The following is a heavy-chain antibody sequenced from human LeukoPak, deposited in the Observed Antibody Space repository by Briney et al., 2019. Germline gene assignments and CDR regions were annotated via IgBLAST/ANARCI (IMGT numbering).Heavy chain of an antibody. Sequence: GASVRVSCKASGYTFTSYYVHWVRQAPGQGLEWMGWINPNSGDTKYAQKFQGRVTMTRDSSISTAYMDLSRLSSDDTAVYYCARQHSSGWNDQWGQGTLVTVSS. CDR3: ARQHSSGWNDQ. D-gene: IGHD6-19*01. CDR2: INPNSGDT. CDR1: GYTFTSYY. J-gene: IGHJ4*02. V-gene: IGHV1-2*02.